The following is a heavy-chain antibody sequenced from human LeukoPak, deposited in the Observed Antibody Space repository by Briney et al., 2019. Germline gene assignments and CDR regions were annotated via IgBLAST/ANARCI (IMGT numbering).Heavy chain of an antibody. CDR1: GFTFSSYW. CDR3: AREVRAVPH. V-gene: IGHV3-7*04. D-gene: IGHD2-2*01. Sequence: GGSLRLSCAVSGFTFSSYWMRWVRQAPGKGLEWVAKINQYGTEKYYVDSVKGRFTVSRDNAKNSLYLQMNSLRAEDTAVYYCAREVRAVPHWGQGTLVTVSS. CDR2: INQYGTEK. J-gene: IGHJ4*02.